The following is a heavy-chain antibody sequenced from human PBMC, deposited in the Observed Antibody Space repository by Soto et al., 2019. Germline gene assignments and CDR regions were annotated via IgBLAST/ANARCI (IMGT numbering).Heavy chain of an antibody. V-gene: IGHV4-39*01. CDR3: ARQKVWLVTYYYYYGLVV. J-gene: IGHJ6*02. D-gene: IGHD6-19*01. CDR1: GGSVSSSSDY. Sequence: PSENLSLTCSVSGGSVSSSSDYWGWIRQPPGKGLEWIGSIYYSGNTDYNPSLKSRVTISVDTSKNQFSLKLTSVTAADTAVYYCARQKVWLVTYYYYYGLVVWGQGSTVTFSS. CDR2: IYYSGNT.